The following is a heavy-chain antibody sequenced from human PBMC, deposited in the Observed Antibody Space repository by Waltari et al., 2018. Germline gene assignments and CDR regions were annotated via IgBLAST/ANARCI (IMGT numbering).Heavy chain of an antibody. J-gene: IGHJ4*02. Sequence: QVQLQESGPGLVKPSETLSLTCTVSGGSISSYYWSWIRQPAGKGLEWIGRIYTSGSTNSNPSLKSRVTMSVDTSKNQFSLKLSSVTAADTAVYYCARDPTPLRDSWYRRGTFDYWGQGTLVTVSS. D-gene: IGHD6-13*01. V-gene: IGHV4-4*07. CDR2: IYTSGST. CDR3: ARDPTPLRDSWYRRGTFDY. CDR1: GGSISSYY.